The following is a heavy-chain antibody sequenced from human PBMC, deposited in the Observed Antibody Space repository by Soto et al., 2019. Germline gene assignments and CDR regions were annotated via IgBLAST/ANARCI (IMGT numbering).Heavy chain of an antibody. V-gene: IGHV4-59*01. J-gene: IGHJ6*02. CDR2: IYYSGST. D-gene: IGHD3-10*01. CDR1: GGSISSYY. Sequence: SETLSLTCTVSGGSISSYYWSWIRQPPGKGLEWIGYIYYSGSTNYNPSLKSRVTISVDTSKNQFSLKLSSVTAADTAVYYCARDAGEGMDVWGQGTTVTVSS. CDR3: ARDAGEGMDV.